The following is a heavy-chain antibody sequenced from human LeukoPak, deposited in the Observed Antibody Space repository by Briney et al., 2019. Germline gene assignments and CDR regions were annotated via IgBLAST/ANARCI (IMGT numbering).Heavy chain of an antibody. J-gene: IGHJ5*02. CDR3: ARGIWKGNPRIDP. CDR2: INHSGST. Sequence: SETLSLTCAVYGGSFSGYYWGWIRQPPGKGLEWIGEINHSGSTNYNPSLKSRVTISVDTSKNQFSLKLSSVTAADTAVYYCARGIWKGNPRIDPWGQGTLVTVSS. V-gene: IGHV4-34*01. CDR1: GGSFSGYY. D-gene: IGHD1-14*01.